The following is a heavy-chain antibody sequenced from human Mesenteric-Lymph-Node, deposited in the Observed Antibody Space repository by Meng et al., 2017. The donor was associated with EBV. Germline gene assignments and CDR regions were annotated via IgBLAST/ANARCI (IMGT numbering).Heavy chain of an antibody. J-gene: IGHJ4*02. CDR1: GYTFTGYY. CDR3: ARDTATEAGSDNRFWDS. D-gene: IGHD3-3*01. V-gene: IGHV1-2*06. CDR2: ITPNSGGT. Sequence: QGRSVQSGAEVKKPGASVKVSCKASGYTFTGYYMHWVRQAPGQGLEWMGRITPNSGGTNYAQKFQGRVTMTRDTSIGTAYMELSRLRSDDTAVYYCARDTATEAGSDNRFWDSWGQGTLVTVSS.